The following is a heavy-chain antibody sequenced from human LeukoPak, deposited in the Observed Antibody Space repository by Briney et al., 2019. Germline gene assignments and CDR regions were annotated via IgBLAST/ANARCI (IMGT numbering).Heavy chain of an antibody. D-gene: IGHD6-6*01. V-gene: IGHV4-59*11. Sequence: PSETLSLTCTVSGGSISSHYWSWIRQPPGKGLEWIGYIHYSGSTNYNPSLKSRVTISVDTSKNQFSLKLSSVTAADTAVYYCARVYSSSSALDYWGQGTLVTVSS. CDR2: IHYSGST. J-gene: IGHJ4*02. CDR1: GGSISSHY. CDR3: ARVYSSSSALDY.